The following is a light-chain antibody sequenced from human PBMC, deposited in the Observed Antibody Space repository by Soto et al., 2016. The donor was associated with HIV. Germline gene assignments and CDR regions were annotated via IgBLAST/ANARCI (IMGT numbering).Light chain of an antibody. CDR3: QQYNSEAT. J-gene: IGKJ1*01. V-gene: IGKV1-5*03. CDR2: KAS. Sequence: DIQMTQSPSTLSASVGDRVTITCRASQSISSWLAWYQQKPGKAPKLLMYKASTLESGVPSRFTGSASGTEFTLTINGLQPDDFATYYCQQYNSEATFGQGTKVEIK. CDR1: QSISSW.